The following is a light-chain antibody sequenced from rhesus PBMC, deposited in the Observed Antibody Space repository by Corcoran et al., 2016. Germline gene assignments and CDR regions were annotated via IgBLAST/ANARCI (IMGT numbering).Light chain of an antibody. J-gene: IGKJ2*01. Sequence: DIQMTQSPSSVSASVGDRVTITCRASKGISSYLAWYQQKPGKAPKLLVYYATTLECGVPTRFSGSGSGTEFTLTISSLPPEDFATYYCQQYNSLPYSFGQGTKVEIK. CDR1: KGISSY. V-gene: IGKV1-32*05. CDR3: QQYNSLPYS. CDR2: YAT.